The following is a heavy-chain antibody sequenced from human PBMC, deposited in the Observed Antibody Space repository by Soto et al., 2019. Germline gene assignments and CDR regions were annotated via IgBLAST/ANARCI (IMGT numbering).Heavy chain of an antibody. CDR2: ISSSSTI. J-gene: IGHJ6*02. CDR1: GFTFSSYS. CDR3: ARARRGVTSSGSWYYYGMDV. Sequence: GGSLRLSCAASGFTFSSYSMNWVRQAPGKGLEWVSYISSSSTIYYADSVKGRFTISRDNAKNSLYLQMNSLRDEDTAVYYCARARRGVTSSGSWYYYGMDVWGQGTTVTVSS. D-gene: IGHD3-22*01. V-gene: IGHV3-48*02.